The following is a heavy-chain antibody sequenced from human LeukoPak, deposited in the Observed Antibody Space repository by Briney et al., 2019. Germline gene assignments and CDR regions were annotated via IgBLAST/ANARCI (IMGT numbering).Heavy chain of an antibody. CDR2: IYSDNT. Sequence: GGSLRLSCTVPGFTVSSNSMSWVRQAPGKGLEWVSFIYSDNTHYSDSVKGRFTISRDNSKNTLYLQMNSLRAEDTAVYYCARRAGAYSHPYDYWGQGTLVTVSS. J-gene: IGHJ4*02. CDR3: ARRAGAYSHPYDY. V-gene: IGHV3-53*01. CDR1: GFTVSSNS. D-gene: IGHD4/OR15-4a*01.